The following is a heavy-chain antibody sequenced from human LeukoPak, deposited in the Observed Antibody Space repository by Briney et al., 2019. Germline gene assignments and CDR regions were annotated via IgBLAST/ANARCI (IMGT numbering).Heavy chain of an antibody. CDR2: IYTTGDT. CDR3: ARATPVGGVRFDY. J-gene: IGHJ4*02. CDR1: GVSISSYY. Sequence: PSETLSLTCIVSGVSISSYYWSWIRQPPGKGLEWIGSIYTTGDTRYNPSLKSRVTISVDTSKNQFSLKLSSVTAADTAVYYCARATPVGGVRFDYWGQGTLVTVSS. D-gene: IGHD3-16*01. V-gene: IGHV4-4*09.